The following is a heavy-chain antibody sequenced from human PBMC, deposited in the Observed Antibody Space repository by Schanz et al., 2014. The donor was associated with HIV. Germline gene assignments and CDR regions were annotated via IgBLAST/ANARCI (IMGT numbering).Heavy chain of an antibody. CDR2: INDSGST. D-gene: IGHD6-19*01. V-gene: IGHV4-34*01. CDR3: AREPQINGWSVWYFDL. J-gene: IGHJ2*01. CDR1: GGSFSNYY. Sequence: QVQLQQWGAGLLKPSETLSLTCAVYGGSFSNYYWSWIRQPPGKGLEWIGDINDSGSTNYNPSLKSRVTISAATPKTQFPLGLSSVTAADTAVYYCAREPQINGWSVWYFDLWGRGALVTVSS.